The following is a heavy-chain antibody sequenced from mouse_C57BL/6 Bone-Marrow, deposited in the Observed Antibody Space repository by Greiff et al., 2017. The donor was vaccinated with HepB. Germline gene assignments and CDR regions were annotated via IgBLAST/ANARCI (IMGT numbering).Heavy chain of an antibody. J-gene: IGHJ2*01. CDR1: GYTFTSYW. CDR2: IDPSDSYT. V-gene: IGHV1-50*01. CDR3: ARSGGRLQGY. Sequence: QVQLQQPGAELVKPGASVKLSCKASGYTFTSYWMQWVKQRPGQGLEWIGEIDPSDSYTNYNQKFKGKATLTVATSSSPAYMQLSSLTSEDTAVYYCARSGGRLQGYWGQGTTLTVSS. D-gene: IGHD3-2*02.